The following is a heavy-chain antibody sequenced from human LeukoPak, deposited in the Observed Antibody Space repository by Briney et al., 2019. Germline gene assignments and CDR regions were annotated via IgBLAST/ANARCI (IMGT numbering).Heavy chain of an antibody. CDR1: GFTFSGYA. D-gene: IGHD6-19*01. J-gene: IGHJ6*02. Sequence: GGSLRLSCSASGFTFSGYAMHWVRQAPGKGLEYVSAISYDGSSTYYADSVKGRFTISRDNSKNTLYLQVSSLRAEDTAVFYCVKAIPGTSGWSPYFYGMDVWGQGTTVTVSS. V-gene: IGHV3-64D*06. CDR3: VKAIPGTSGWSPYFYGMDV. CDR2: ISYDGSST.